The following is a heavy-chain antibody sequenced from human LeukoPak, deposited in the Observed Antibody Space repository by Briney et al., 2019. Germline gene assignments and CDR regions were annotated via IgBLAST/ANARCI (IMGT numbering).Heavy chain of an antibody. J-gene: IGHJ4*02. CDR3: AKYYYDSSGYQAFDY. V-gene: IGHV3-23*01. Sequence: PGGSLRLSCAASGFTFSSYAVSWVRQAPGKGLEWVSAISGSGGSTYYADSVKGRFTISRGNSKNTLYLQMNSLRAEDTAVYYCAKYYYDSSGYQAFDYWGQGTLVTVSS. CDR1: GFTFSSYA. D-gene: IGHD3-22*01. CDR2: ISGSGGST.